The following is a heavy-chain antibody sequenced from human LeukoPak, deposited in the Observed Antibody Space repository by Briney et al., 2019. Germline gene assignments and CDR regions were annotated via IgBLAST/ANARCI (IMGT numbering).Heavy chain of an antibody. D-gene: IGHD2-2*01. Sequence: GRSLRLSCAASGFTFSSHAMHWVRQAPGKGLEWVAVISYDGSSKYYADSVKGRFTISRDNSKNTLYLQMNSLRAEDTAVYYCARDKGYEPETYFDYWGQGTLVTVSS. CDR2: ISYDGSSK. V-gene: IGHV3-30-3*01. CDR1: GFTFSSHA. CDR3: ARDKGYEPETYFDY. J-gene: IGHJ4*02.